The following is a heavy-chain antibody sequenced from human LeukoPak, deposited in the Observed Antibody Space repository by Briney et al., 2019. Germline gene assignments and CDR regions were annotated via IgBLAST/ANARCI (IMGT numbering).Heavy chain of an antibody. CDR2: ISGSSGNI. Sequence: GGSLRLSCAVSGFIFTTYAMSWVRQAPGRGLEWVSTISGSSGNIDYADSVKGRFTVSRDNSRNTLYLQMHSLRAEDTAVYYCAKGLSMTSMGIDSWGQGTLVTVSS. J-gene: IGHJ4*02. V-gene: IGHV3-23*01. CDR3: AKGLSMTSMGIDS. CDR1: GFIFTTYA. D-gene: IGHD2/OR15-2a*01.